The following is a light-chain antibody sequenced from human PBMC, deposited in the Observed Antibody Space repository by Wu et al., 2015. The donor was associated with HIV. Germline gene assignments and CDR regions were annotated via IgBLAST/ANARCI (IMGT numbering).Light chain of an antibody. Sequence: EIVLTQSPGTLSLSPGEGATLSCRASQSVSSSYLAWYQQKPGQAPRLLIYGASSRATGIPDRFSGSGSGTDFTLTISSLEPEDFAVYYCQQRSNWLTFGGGTKVEIK. CDR3: QQRSNWLT. V-gene: IGKV3D-20*02. J-gene: IGKJ4*01. CDR2: GAS. CDR1: QSVSSSY.